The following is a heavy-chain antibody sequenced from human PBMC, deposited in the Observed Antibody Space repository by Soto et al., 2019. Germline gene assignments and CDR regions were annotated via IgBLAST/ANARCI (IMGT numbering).Heavy chain of an antibody. D-gene: IGHD5-12*01. CDR3: ATGGLIVATITRFDP. Sequence: QVQLVQSGAEVKKPGSSVKVSCKASGGTFSSYAITWVRQAPGQGLEWMGGIIPIFGTANYAQKFQGSVTITADESTSTADMELSSLRSEDTAVYYCATGGLIVATITRFDPWGQGTLVTVSS. CDR2: IIPIFGTA. J-gene: IGHJ5*02. V-gene: IGHV1-69*01. CDR1: GGTFSSYA.